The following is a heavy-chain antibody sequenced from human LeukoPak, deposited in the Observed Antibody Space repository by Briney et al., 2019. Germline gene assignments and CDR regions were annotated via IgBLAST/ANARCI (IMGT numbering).Heavy chain of an antibody. Sequence: ASVKVSCKASGYTFTSYGISWVRQAPGQGLEWMGWISAYNGNTNYAQKLQGRVTVTTDTSTSTAYMELRSLRSDDTAVYYCARWRITIFGVVIKPEGEFDPWGQGTLVTVSS. J-gene: IGHJ5*02. D-gene: IGHD3-3*01. CDR2: ISAYNGNT. V-gene: IGHV1-18*01. CDR3: ARWRITIFGVVIKPEGEFDP. CDR1: GYTFTSYG.